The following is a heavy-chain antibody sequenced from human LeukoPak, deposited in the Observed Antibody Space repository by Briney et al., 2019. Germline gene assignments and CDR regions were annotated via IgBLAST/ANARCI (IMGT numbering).Heavy chain of an antibody. CDR1: GYTFTGYY. V-gene: IGHV1-2*02. D-gene: IGHD6-19*01. Sequence: ASVKVSCKASGYTFTGYYMHWVRQAPGQGLEWMGWINPSSGGTNYAQKFQGRVTMTRDTSISTAYMELSRLRSDDTALYYCATHSSRWYDHDAFDIWGQGTMVTVSS. CDR2: INPSSGGT. CDR3: ATHSSRWYDHDAFDI. J-gene: IGHJ3*02.